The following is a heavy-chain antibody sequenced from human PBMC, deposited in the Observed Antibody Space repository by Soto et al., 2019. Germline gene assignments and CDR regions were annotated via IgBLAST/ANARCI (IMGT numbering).Heavy chain of an antibody. J-gene: IGHJ6*02. D-gene: IGHD3-10*01. Sequence: PSETPVPTCTVSGDSITSGGYYWSWLRQPPGKGLEWIGYIYHSGGASYNPSLRGRAVISIDTSKNQFSLRLNAVTAADTATYYCARDYYGAGSQYYYYGMEVWGQGTTVTVSS. CDR2: IYHSGGA. CDR3: ARDYYGAGSQYYYYGMEV. CDR1: GDSITSGGYY. V-gene: IGHV4-31*03.